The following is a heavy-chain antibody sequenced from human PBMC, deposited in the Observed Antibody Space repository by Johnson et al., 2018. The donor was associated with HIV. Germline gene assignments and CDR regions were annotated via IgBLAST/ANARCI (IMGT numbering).Heavy chain of an antibody. CDR2: ISYDGSDK. D-gene: IGHD6-6*01. Sequence: QVQLVESGGGVVQPGRSLRLSCAASGFTFSSYATHWVRQAPGKGLEWVAVISYDGSDKYYADSVKGRFTISRDNSKNTLYLQMNSLRAEDTAVYYCAKVHSSSSNGFDIWGQGTMVTVSS. CDR3: AKVHSSSSNGFDI. V-gene: IGHV3-30*04. CDR1: GFTFSSYA. J-gene: IGHJ3*02.